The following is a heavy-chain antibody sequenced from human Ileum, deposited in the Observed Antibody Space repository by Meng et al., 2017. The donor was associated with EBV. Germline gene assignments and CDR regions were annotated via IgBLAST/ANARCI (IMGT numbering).Heavy chain of an antibody. Sequence: QVQLVQSGAEGKKPGASVKVSCKASGYTFTSYAMHWVRQAPGQRLEWMGWINPNSGATEYAQNFQGRVTMTRDTSISTAYMELSRLRSDDTAVYYCARDSRHCTSASCYSWYFDLWGRGTLVTVYS. J-gene: IGHJ2*01. CDR1: GYTFTSYA. CDR2: INPNSGAT. D-gene: IGHD2-2*02. V-gene: IGHV1-2*02. CDR3: ARDSRHCTSASCYSWYFDL.